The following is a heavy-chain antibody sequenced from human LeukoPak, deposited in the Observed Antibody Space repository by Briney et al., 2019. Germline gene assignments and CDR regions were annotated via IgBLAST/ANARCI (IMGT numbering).Heavy chain of an antibody. J-gene: IGHJ6*03. Sequence: GGSLRLSCAASGFTFSSYWMSWVRQAPGKGLEWVANIKQDGSEKYYVDSVKGRFTISRDNAKNSLYLQMNSLRAEDTAVYYCARASTMVRGTPHYYYYMDVWGKGTTVTISS. CDR3: ARASTMVRGTPHYYYYMDV. D-gene: IGHD3-10*01. V-gene: IGHV3-7*01. CDR2: IKQDGSEK. CDR1: GFTFSSYW.